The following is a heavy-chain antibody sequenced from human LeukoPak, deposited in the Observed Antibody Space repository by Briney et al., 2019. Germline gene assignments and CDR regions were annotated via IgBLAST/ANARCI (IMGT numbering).Heavy chain of an antibody. CDR3: AKDPGFNYGSGSYFDY. V-gene: IGHV3-7*03. J-gene: IGHJ4*02. D-gene: IGHD3-10*01. CDR1: GFTFSSYW. CDR2: IKQDGSEK. Sequence: GGSLRLSCAASGFTFSSYWMSWVRQAPGKGLEWVANIKQDGSEKYYVDSVKGRFTISRDNAKNSLYLQMNSLRAEDTALYYCAKDPGFNYGSGSYFDYWGQGTLVTVSS.